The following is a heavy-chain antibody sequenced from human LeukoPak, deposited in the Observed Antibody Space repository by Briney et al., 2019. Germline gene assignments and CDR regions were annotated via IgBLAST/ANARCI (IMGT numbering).Heavy chain of an antibody. V-gene: IGHV4-34*01. Sequence: PSETLSLTCAVYGGSFSGYYWSWIRQPPGKGLEWIGEINHSGSTNYNPSLKSRVTISVDTSKNQFSLKLSSVTAADTAVYYCASFDHVRYDSSGPPRTWFDPWGQGTLVTVSS. D-gene: IGHD3-22*01. CDR3: ASFDHVRYDSSGPPRTWFDP. CDR1: GGSFSGYY. J-gene: IGHJ5*02. CDR2: INHSGST.